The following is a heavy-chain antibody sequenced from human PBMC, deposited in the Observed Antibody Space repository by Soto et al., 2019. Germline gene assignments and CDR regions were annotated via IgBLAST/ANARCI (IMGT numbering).Heavy chain of an antibody. CDR1: GGSVSSGSYY. J-gene: IGHJ4*02. CDR2: IYYSGST. D-gene: IGHD4-17*01. V-gene: IGHV4-61*01. Sequence: QVQLQESGPGLVKPSETLSLTCTVSGGSVSSGSYYWSWIRQPPGKGLEWIGYIYYSGSTNYNPSPTSRVTISVDTSKNQFSLRLSSVTAADTAVYYCARVPGGVYGDHSVTGFDDWGQGTLVTVSS. CDR3: ARVPGGVYGDHSVTGFDD.